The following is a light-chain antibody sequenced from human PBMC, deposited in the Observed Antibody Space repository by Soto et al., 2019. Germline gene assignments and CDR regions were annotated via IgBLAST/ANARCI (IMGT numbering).Light chain of an antibody. V-gene: IGKV3D-15*01. Sequence: EIVLTQSPGTLSLSPGERATLSCRASQSVSNNYLAWYQQKPGQAPRLLIYGASNRATGIPARFSGSGSGTEFTLTISSLQSEDFAVYYCQQYTNWPYTFGQGTKLEIK. J-gene: IGKJ2*01. CDR3: QQYTNWPYT. CDR2: GAS. CDR1: QSVSNN.